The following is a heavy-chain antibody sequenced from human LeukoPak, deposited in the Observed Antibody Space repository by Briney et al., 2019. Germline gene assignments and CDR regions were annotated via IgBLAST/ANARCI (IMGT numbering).Heavy chain of an antibody. CDR3: AGYSVSYGLDS. CDR1: GDSINSHY. V-gene: IGHV4-4*09. Sequence: SETLPLTCTISGDSINSHYWSWIRRPPGKGLEWIGHIYHSGSTTYNPSLKSRVMISVGTSKKEFSLKLSSVTAADTAVYYCAGYSVSYGLDSWGQGTLVTVSS. D-gene: IGHD5/OR15-5a*01. CDR2: IYHSGST. J-gene: IGHJ5*01.